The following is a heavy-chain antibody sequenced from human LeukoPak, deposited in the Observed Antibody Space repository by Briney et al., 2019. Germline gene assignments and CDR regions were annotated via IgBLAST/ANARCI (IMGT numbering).Heavy chain of an antibody. CDR1: GGSFSGYY. CDR2: INHSGST. V-gene: IGHV4-34*01. J-gene: IGHJ4*02. CDR3: ASRFWYDSSGYGY. D-gene: IGHD3-22*01. Sequence: SETLSLTCAVYGGSFSGYYWSWIRQPPGKGLEWIGEINHSGSTYYNPSLKSRVTISVDTSKNQFSLKLSSVTAADTAVYYCASRFWYDSSGYGYWGQGTLVTASS.